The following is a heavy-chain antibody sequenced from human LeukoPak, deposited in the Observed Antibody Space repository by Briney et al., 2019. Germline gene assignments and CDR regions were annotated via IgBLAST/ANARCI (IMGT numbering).Heavy chain of an antibody. CDR2: IIPIFGKA. CDR1: GGTFSSYA. Sequence: ASVKVSCKASGGTFSSYAINWVRQAPGQGLEWMGGIIPIFGKANYAQKFQDRVTITADESTSTAYMELSSLRSEDTAIYYCASRLYCSNTRCRNFPFAYWGQGTLVTVSS. CDR3: ASRLYCSNTRCRNFPFAY. D-gene: IGHD2-2*01. J-gene: IGHJ4*02. V-gene: IGHV1-69*13.